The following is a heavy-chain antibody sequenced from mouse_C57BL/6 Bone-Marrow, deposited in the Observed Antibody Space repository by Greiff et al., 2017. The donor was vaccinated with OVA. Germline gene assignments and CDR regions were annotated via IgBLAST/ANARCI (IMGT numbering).Heavy chain of an antibody. Sequence: QVQLQQSGPGLVQPSQSLSITCTVSGFSLTSYGVHWVRQPPGKGLEWLGVLWSGGSTDYNAAFIYRLSISKDNSKSQVFFKMNSLQADDTAIYYCAKTGFITTVVATRDWYFDVWGTGTTVTVSS. J-gene: IGHJ1*03. CDR2: LWSGGST. CDR3: AKTGFITTVVATRDWYFDV. CDR1: GFSLTSYG. D-gene: IGHD1-1*01. V-gene: IGHV2-4*01.